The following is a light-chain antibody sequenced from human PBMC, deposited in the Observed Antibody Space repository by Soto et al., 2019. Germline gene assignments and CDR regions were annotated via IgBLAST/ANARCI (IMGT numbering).Light chain of an antibody. Sequence: QSVLTQPPSVSGAPGHRVTGSCTGSSSNIGAGYDVHWYQQLPGTAPKLLIYGNSNRPSGVPDRFSGSKSGTSASLAITGLQAEDEADYYCQSYDSSLSGSVFGGATTLTVL. CDR1: SSNIGAGYD. V-gene: IGLV1-40*01. J-gene: IGLJ3*02. CDR2: GNS. CDR3: QSYDSSLSGSV.